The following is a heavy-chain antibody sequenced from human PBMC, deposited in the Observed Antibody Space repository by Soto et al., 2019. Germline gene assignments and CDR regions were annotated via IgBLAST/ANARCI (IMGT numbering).Heavy chain of an antibody. Sequence: GGSLRLSCAVSGFTVSTNYMSWVRQAPGQGLEWVSLIDSGGSTYYADSVKGRFTISRDNSKNTLYLQMNSVRAEDTAVYYCASGSDGDYEIYYWGQGTLVTVSS. V-gene: IGHV3-53*01. CDR2: IDSGGST. CDR3: ASGSDGDYEIYY. CDR1: GFTVSTNY. J-gene: IGHJ4*02. D-gene: IGHD4-17*01.